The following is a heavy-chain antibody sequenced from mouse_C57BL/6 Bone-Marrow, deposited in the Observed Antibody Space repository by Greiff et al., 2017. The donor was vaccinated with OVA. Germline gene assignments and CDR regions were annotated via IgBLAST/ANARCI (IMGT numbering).Heavy chain of an antibody. CDR1: GYTFTEYT. CDR3: ARRGKGGWLLIWYFDV. V-gene: IGHV1-62-2*01. J-gene: IGHJ1*03. CDR2: FYPGSGSI. D-gene: IGHD2-3*01. Sequence: QVQLQQSGAELVKPGASVKLSCKASGYTFTEYTIHWVKQRSGQGLEWIGWFYPGSGSIKYNEKFKDKATLTADQSSSTVYMELSRLTSEDSAVYVSARRGKGGWLLIWYFDVWGTGTTVTVSS.